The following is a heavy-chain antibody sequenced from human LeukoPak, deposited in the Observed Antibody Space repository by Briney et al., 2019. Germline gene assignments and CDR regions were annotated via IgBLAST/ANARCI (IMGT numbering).Heavy chain of an antibody. D-gene: IGHD2-2*01. J-gene: IGHJ4*02. CDR2: ISGSTTYI. Sequence: PGGSLRLSCAASGFTFTSYTMNWVRQAPGKGLEWVSSISGSTTYIYYADSVKGRLTMSRDNAKNSLYLQMNSLRAEDTAVYYCARDQYQLLQGFDYWGQGTLVTVSS. CDR1: GFTFTSYT. CDR3: ARDQYQLLQGFDY. V-gene: IGHV3-21*01.